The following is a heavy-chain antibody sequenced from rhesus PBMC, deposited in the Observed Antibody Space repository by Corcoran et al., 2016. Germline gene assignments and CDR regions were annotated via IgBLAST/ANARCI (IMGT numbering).Heavy chain of an antibody. CDR3: AREGWTSWDNRFDV. J-gene: IGHJ5-1*01. CDR1: DGSIINTY. Sequence: QLQLQESGPGLVKPLETLSLTCVVSDGSIINTYWNWLRQTPGKGLEWCARSSARGVATAHHTSRSSRVTISTDMCKNQFSLKVNSVTSADTAVYYCAREGWTSWDNRFDVWGAGVLVTVSS. D-gene: IGHD2-39*02. CDR2: SSARGVAT. V-gene: IGHV4-173*01.